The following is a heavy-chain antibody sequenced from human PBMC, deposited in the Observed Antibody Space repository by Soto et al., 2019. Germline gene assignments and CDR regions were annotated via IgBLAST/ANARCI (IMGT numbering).Heavy chain of an antibody. D-gene: IGHD6-19*01. CDR3: AKSDGSGWSIFDY. CDR1: GFTFSSYG. J-gene: IGHJ4*02. CDR2: ISSSGGST. Sequence: PGGSLRLSCAASGFTFSSYGLNWVRQAPGKGLEWVSAISSSGGSTYYADSVKGRFTISRDNSKNTLYLQLNSLRAEDTAVYFCAKSDGSGWSIFDYWGQGTLVTVSS. V-gene: IGHV3-23*01.